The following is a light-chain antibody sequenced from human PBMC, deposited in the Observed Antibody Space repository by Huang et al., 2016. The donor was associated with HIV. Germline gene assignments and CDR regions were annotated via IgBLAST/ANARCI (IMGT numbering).Light chain of an antibody. CDR1: QDIGTS. J-gene: IGKJ5*01. V-gene: IGKV1-13*02. Sequence: QLTQSPPSLSASVGDTIIISCRASQDIGTSLAWYQQKTGRAPKLRISGASTLQTGVPARFSGDSAGTFFTLFITGLQPEYFATYYCQQLHTYPITFGQGTRLDIK. CDR2: GAS. CDR3: QQLHTYPIT.